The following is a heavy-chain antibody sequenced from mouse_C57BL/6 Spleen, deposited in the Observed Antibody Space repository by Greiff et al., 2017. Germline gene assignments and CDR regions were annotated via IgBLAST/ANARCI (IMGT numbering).Heavy chain of an antibody. CDR1: GYTFTGYW. CDR3: ARNSPGVY. J-gene: IGHJ2*01. Sequence: QFQLQQPGAELLKPGAPVKFSCKAIGYTFTGYWLEWLKQRPGHGLEWIGEILPGSGSTNYTEKFMGKATFTADTSSNPAYMQLSRLTTEDSAIYCYARNSPGVYWGQGTTLTVSS. V-gene: IGHV1-9*01. CDR2: ILPGSGST.